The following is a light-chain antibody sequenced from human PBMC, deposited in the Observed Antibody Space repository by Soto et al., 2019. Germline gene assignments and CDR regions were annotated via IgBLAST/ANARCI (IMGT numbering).Light chain of an antibody. V-gene: IGKV1-5*01. CDR2: DAS. J-gene: IGKJ4*02. Sequence: DIQMTQSPSTLSGSVGDRVTITCRASQTISSWLAWYQQKPGKAPKLLIYDASSLESGVPSRFSGSGSGTEFTLTISSLQPDDFATYYCQQYDSSSKFGGGTKVDIK. CDR1: QTISSW. CDR3: QQYDSSSK.